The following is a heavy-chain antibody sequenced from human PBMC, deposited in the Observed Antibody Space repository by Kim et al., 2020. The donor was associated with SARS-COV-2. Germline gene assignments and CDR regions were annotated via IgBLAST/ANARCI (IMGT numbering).Heavy chain of an antibody. CDR2: IYTSGTT. CDR3: VRTGAMDV. Sequence: SETLSLTCTVSDDSISSYYWSWIRQPAGKGLEWIGRIYTSGTTNYNPSLKSRVTMSIDKSKNQFSLKLNSVTAADTAVYYWVRTGAMDVWGQGTKGTDSS. J-gene: IGHJ6*02. CDR1: DDSISSYY. V-gene: IGHV4-4*07.